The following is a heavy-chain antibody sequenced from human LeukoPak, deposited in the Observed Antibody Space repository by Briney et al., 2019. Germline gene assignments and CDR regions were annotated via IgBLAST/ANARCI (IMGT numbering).Heavy chain of an antibody. Sequence: SSETLSLTCTVSGGSISSPTYYWAWIRQPPGQELEWIKTIHHSGSTYDNPSLKSRFTMSVDTSKNQFFLNLSSVTAADTAVYYCARLLGWSGPINWFDPWGRGTLVTVSS. J-gene: IGHJ5*02. CDR3: ARLLGWSGPINWFDP. CDR1: GGSISSPTYY. D-gene: IGHD3-3*01. CDR2: IHHSGST. V-gene: IGHV4-39*01.